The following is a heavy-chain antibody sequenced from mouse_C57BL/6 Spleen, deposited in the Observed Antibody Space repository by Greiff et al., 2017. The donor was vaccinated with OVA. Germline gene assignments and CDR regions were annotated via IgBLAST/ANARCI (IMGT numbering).Heavy chain of an antibody. D-gene: IGHD1-1*02. V-gene: IGHV1-50*01. CDR1: GYTFTSYW. CDR3: ARSGGSYGGYYFDY. Sequence: QVQLQQPGAELVKPGASVKLSCKASGYTFTSYWMQWVKQRPGPGLEWIGELDPSDSYTNYNQKFKGKATLTVDTSSSTAYMQLSSLTSEDSAVYYCARSGGSYGGYYFDYWGQGTTLTVSS. J-gene: IGHJ2*01. CDR2: LDPSDSYT.